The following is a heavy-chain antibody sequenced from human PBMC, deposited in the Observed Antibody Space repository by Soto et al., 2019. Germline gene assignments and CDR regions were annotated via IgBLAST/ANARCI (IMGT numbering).Heavy chain of an antibody. CDR1: GYTLTDLS. J-gene: IGHJ5*02. D-gene: IGHD2-15*01. Sequence: ASVKVSCKVSGYTLTDLSMHWVRQAPGTGLEWMGGFDPEDGETIYAQKFQGRVTMTEDTSTDTAYMELSSLRSEDTAVYYCATAGWMLGYCSGGSCFSLDPWGQGTLVTVSS. CDR3: ATAGWMLGYCSGGSCFSLDP. CDR2: FDPEDGET. V-gene: IGHV1-24*01.